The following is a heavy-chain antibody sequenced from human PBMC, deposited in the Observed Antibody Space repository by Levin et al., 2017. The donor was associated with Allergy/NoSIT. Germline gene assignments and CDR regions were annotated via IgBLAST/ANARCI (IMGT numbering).Heavy chain of an antibody. D-gene: IGHD5-18*01. CDR3: ARMRGYSSGDRVSDY. J-gene: IGHJ4*02. Sequence: ESGPTLVKPTETLTLTCTTSGFSLSNDRVGVSWIRQPPGKALEWLAHIFSKVEKSDEISYNTSLKNRLTISRDTSKSQVVLTMTNMDPVDTATYYCARMRGYSSGDRVSDYWGQGTRVTVSS. V-gene: IGHV2-26*03. CDR1: GFSLSNDRVG. CDR2: IFSKVEKSDEI.